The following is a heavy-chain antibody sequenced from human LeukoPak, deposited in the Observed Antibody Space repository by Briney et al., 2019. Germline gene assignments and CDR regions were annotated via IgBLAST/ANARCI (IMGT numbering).Heavy chain of an antibody. CDR3: ARGPTRNYFDY. CDR1: GGTISRYY. J-gene: IGHJ4*02. Sequence: SSETLSLTCTVSGGTISRYYWSWIRQPPGKGLEWIGYIYYSGTTNCNPSLKSRVTISVDTSKNQFSLKLSSVTAADTAVYYCARGPTRNYFDYWGQGTLVTVSS. CDR2: IYYSGTT. V-gene: IGHV4-59*01.